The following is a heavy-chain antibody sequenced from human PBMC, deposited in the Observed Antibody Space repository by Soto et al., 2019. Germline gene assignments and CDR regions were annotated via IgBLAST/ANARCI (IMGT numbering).Heavy chain of an antibody. V-gene: IGHV1-18*01. Sequence: IQLVQSAGEVKRPGASVKVSCKASGYTFNTFGITWVRQAPGQGLEWMGCVSGYSDKRDYSRKLQDRITLTADPTTTTSDMELRSLTSDDTAVYYCERGWGKYCGVNDFWSQGTLVTLSS. CDR3: ERGWGKYCGVNDF. J-gene: IGHJ4*02. CDR2: VSGYSDKR. D-gene: IGHD2-21*01. CDR1: GYTFNTFG.